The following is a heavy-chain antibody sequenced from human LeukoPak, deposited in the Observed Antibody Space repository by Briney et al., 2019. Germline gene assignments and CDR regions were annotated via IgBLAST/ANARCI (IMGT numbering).Heavy chain of an antibody. CDR3: ARVQWLVRYNWFDP. CDR1: GGSISSGGYS. Sequence: SQTLSLTCAVSGGSISSGGYSWSWIRQPPGKGLEWIGYIYHSGSTYYNPSLKSRVTISVDRSKNQFSLKLSSVTAADTAVYYCARVQWLVRYNWFDPWGRGTLVTVSS. J-gene: IGHJ5*02. D-gene: IGHD6-19*01. CDR2: IYHSGST. V-gene: IGHV4-30-2*01.